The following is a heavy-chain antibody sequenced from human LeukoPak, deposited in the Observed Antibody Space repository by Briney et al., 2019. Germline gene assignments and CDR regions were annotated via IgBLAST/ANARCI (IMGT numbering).Heavy chain of an antibody. V-gene: IGHV3-21*04. D-gene: IGHD6-13*01. J-gene: IGHJ4*02. CDR3: ARDGTAVGINYDY. CDR1: GFTFSSYS. Sequence: PGGSLRLSCAASGFTFSSYSMNWVRQAPGKGLEWVSSISSCSSYIYYADSVKGRFTISRDNAKNSLYLQMNSLRAEDTAVYYCARDGTAVGINYDYWGQGTLVTVSS. CDR2: ISSCSSYI.